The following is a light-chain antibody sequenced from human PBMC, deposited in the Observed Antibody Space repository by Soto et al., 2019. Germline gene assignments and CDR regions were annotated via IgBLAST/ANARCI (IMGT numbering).Light chain of an antibody. CDR3: QTWGTYIRV. V-gene: IGLV4-69*01. CDR2: LNSDGSH. CDR1: SGHSSYA. J-gene: IGLJ2*01. Sequence: QPVLTQSPSASASLGASVKLTCTLSSGHSSYAIAWHQQQPEKGPRYLMKLNSDGSHSKGDGLPDRFSGSRSGAERYLTTSSLQFEDEADYYCQTWGTYIRVFGGGTHLTVL.